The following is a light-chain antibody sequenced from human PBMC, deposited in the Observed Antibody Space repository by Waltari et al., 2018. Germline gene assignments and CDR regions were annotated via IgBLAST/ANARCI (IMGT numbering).Light chain of an antibody. CDR3: QQYNDWPPIT. V-gene: IGKV3-15*01. Sequence: EVVMTQSPATLSVSPGERATLSCRASQNINNNLAWYHQIPGKATRLLIYGASTRATGIPARFSGSGSGTEFTLTISNLQSEDFAVYYCQQYNDWPPITFGQGTRLE. CDR1: QNINNN. J-gene: IGKJ5*01. CDR2: GAS.